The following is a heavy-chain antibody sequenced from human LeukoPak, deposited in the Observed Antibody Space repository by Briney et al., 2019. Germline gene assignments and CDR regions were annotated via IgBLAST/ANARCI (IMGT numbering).Heavy chain of an antibody. V-gene: IGHV3-11*01. Sequence: GGSLRLSCAASGFTFSDYYMSWIRQAPGKGLEWVSYISSSGSTTYYADSVKGRFTISRDNSKNTLYLQMNSLRAEDTAVYYCAKDGDFRSAFNWFDPWGQGTLVTVSS. J-gene: IGHJ5*02. CDR2: ISSSGSTT. D-gene: IGHD3-3*01. CDR1: GFTFSDYY. CDR3: AKDGDFRSAFNWFDP.